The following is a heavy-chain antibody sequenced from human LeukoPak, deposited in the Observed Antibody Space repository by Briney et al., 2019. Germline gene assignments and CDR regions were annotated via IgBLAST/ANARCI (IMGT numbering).Heavy chain of an antibody. V-gene: IGHV3-21*01. D-gene: IGHD2-2*01. J-gene: IGHJ4*02. Sequence: PGGSLRLSCAASGFTFSSYSMNWVRQAPGKGLEWVSSISSSSYIYYADSVKGRFTISRDNAKNSLYLQMNSLRAEDTAVYYCASSTSWLGWWYFAYWGQGTLVTVSS. CDR3: ASSTSWLGWWYFAY. CDR2: ISSSSYI. CDR1: GFTFSSYS.